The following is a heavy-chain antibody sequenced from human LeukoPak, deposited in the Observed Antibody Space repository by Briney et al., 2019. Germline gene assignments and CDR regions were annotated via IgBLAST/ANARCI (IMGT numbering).Heavy chain of an antibody. J-gene: IGHJ4*02. Sequence: GGSLRLSCTASGFTFSSYWMSWVRQAPGKGLEWVANIKQDGSEKYYVDSVKGRFTISRDNAKNSLYLQISSLRAEDTAVYYCSRVSCGNFDYWGQGTLVAVSS. CDR3: SRVSCGNFDY. V-gene: IGHV3-7*01. CDR2: IKQDGSEK. D-gene: IGHD1-14*01. CDR1: GFTFSSYW.